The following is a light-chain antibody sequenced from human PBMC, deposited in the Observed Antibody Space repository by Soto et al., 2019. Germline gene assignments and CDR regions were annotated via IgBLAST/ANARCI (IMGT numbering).Light chain of an antibody. J-gene: IGKJ5*01. V-gene: IGKV3-15*01. Sequence: DIVMTQSPDSLAVSLGERATINCKSSQSVSTDLAWYQLKPGQPPRLVIYAASTRATGIPARFSGSGSGTEFTLTISSLDSEDFAVYYCQQYNNWLTFGQGTRLEIK. CDR1: QSVSTD. CDR2: AAS. CDR3: QQYNNWLT.